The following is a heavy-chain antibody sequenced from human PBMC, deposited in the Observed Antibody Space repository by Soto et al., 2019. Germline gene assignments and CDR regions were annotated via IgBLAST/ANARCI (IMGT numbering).Heavy chain of an antibody. CDR1: GGTFSTAA. CDR3: ARDQDRAQRGGNYYYIMDV. D-gene: IGHD1-1*01. Sequence: QVQVVQSGAVMKKPGSSVKVSCKTSGGTFSTAAISWVRQAPGQGLEWMGGMMPIFRTADYAQKFQGRVTITADESATTAYLELGTVRSEDTAVYYCARDQDRAQRGGNYYYIMDVWGQGTTVTVTS. CDR2: MMPIFRTA. V-gene: IGHV1-69*12. J-gene: IGHJ6*02.